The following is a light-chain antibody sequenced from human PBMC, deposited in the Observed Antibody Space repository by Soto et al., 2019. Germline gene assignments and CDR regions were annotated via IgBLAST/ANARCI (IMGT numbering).Light chain of an antibody. CDR1: QSVSSSS. CDR2: GAS. V-gene: IGKV3-20*01. Sequence: EIVLTQSPGTLSLCPGERATLSCRASQSVSSSSLAWYQQKPGQAPRLLIYGASSRATGIPDRFSGSGSGTDFTLTISRLEPEDFAVYYCQQYGSSPPWTFGQGTKVDIK. CDR3: QQYGSSPPWT. J-gene: IGKJ1*01.